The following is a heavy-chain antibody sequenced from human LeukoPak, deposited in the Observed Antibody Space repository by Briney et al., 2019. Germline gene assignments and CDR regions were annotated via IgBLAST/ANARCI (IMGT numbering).Heavy chain of an antibody. CDR1: GYTFTGYY. V-gene: IGHV1-2*02. CDR3: ARQLEYSSSSRGWFDP. CDR2: INPNSGGT. Sequence: RASVKVSCKASGYTFTGYYMHWVRQAPGQGLEWMGWINPNSGGTNYAQKFQGRVTMTRDTSISTAYMELSRLRSDDTAVYYCARQLEYSSSSRGWFDPWGQGTLVTVSS. J-gene: IGHJ5*02. D-gene: IGHD6-6*01.